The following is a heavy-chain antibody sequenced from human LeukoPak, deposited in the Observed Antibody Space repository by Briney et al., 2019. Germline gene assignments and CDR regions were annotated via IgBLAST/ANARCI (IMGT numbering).Heavy chain of an antibody. CDR2: TYYRSKWYN. CDR3: ARDGNGGAVDY. V-gene: IGHV6-1*01. CDR1: GDSVSTNSAA. Sequence: SQTLSLTCAISGDSVSTNSAAWNWISQSPSRGLEWLGRTYYRSKWYNEYAVTVKSRISINSDTTKNQLSLQLNSVTPEDTAVYYCARDGNGGAVDYWGQGTLVTVSA. J-gene: IGHJ4*02. D-gene: IGHD3-16*01.